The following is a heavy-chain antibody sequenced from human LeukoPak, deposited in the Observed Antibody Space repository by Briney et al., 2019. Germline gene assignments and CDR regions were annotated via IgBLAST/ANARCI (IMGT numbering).Heavy chain of an antibody. D-gene: IGHD2-15*01. Sequence: PGGSLRLSCAASGFTFSTYAMSWVRQAPGKGLEWVSVISGGDGSTYYADSVKGRFTISRDNSKNTLYLQMNSLRAEDTAIYYCAKARGYCSGGSCYSGFDYWGQGTLVTVSS. CDR3: AKARGYCSGGSCYSGFDY. CDR2: ISGGDGST. J-gene: IGHJ4*02. V-gene: IGHV3-23*01. CDR1: GFTFSTYA.